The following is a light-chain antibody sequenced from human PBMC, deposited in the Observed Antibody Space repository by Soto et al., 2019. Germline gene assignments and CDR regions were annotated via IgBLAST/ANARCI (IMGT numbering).Light chain of an antibody. CDR1: SSDVTYYNF. J-gene: IGLJ1*01. V-gene: IGLV2-14*01. CDR2: EVT. Sequence: VLTQPASMSGSPGQSITISCTGTSSDVTYYNFVSWYQHHPGKAPRLMIYEVTYRPSGVSDRFSGSKSGNTASLTISGLQPEDEADYYCSSYTTSNTSVFGTGTKVTVL. CDR3: SSYTTSNTSV.